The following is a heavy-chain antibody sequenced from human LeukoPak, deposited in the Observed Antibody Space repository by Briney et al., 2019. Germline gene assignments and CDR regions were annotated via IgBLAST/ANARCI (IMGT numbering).Heavy chain of an antibody. CDR2: IRSKAYGGTT. CDR3: TTESSYYYDSSSPGGAFDI. Sequence: PGGSLRLSCTASGFTFGDYAMSWFRQAPGKGLEWGGFIRSKAYGGTTEYAASVKGRFTISRDDSKSIAYLQMNSLKTEDTAVYYCTTESSYYYDSSSPGGAFDIWGQGTMVTVSS. V-gene: IGHV3-49*03. D-gene: IGHD3-22*01. J-gene: IGHJ3*02. CDR1: GFTFGDYA.